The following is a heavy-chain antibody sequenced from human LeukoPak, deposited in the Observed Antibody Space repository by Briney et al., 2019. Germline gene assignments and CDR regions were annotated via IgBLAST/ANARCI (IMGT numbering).Heavy chain of an antibody. V-gene: IGHV3-30*02. CDR1: GFTFSSYG. CDR3: AKALAAAGQYYYYYYYMDV. CDR2: IRYDGSNK. J-gene: IGHJ6*03. D-gene: IGHD6-13*01. Sequence: GGPLRLSCAASGFTFSSYGMHWVRQAPGKGLEWVAFIRYDGSNKYYADSVKGRFTISRDNSKNTLYLQMNSLRAEDTAVYYCAKALAAAGQYYYYYYYMDVWGKGTTVTVSS.